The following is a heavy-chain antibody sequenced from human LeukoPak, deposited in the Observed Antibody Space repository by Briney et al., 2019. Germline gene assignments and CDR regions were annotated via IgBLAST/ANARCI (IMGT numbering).Heavy chain of an antibody. CDR2: MNPNSGNT. V-gene: IGHV1-8*01. D-gene: IGHD5-24*01. CDR1: GYTFTSYD. CDR3: ARARGSPATRWLQFTYYFDY. Sequence: ASVKVSCKASGYTFTSYDINWVRQATGQGLEWMGWMNPNSGNTGYAQKFQGRVTMTRNTSISTAYMELSSLRSEDTAVYYCARARGSPATRWLQFTYYFDYWGQGTLVTVSS. J-gene: IGHJ4*02.